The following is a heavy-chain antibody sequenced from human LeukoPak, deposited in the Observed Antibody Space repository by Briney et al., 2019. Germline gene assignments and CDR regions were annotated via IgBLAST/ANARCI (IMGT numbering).Heavy chain of an antibody. CDR1: GLLFSSHG. V-gene: IGHV3-33*01. Sequence: GRALRLSCAASSGLLFSSHGMHWVRQAPGEGLEWVAVIWYDGSNKWYADSVKGRFTISRDNFKNTLYLQMYSLRAEDTAVYYCARARNNYDSSGYSALDCWGQGTLVTVSS. CDR2: IWYDGSNK. D-gene: IGHD3-22*01. J-gene: IGHJ4*02. CDR3: ARARNNYDSSGYSALDC.